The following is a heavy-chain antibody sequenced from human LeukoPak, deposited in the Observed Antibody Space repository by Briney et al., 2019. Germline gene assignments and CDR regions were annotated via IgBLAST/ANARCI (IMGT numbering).Heavy chain of an antibody. CDR1: GGSISSSSYY. CDR3: ATETGMSAFDI. V-gene: IGHV4-39*07. Sequence: SETLSLTCTASGGSISSSSYYWGWIRQPPGKGLEWIGSIYYSGSTYYNPSLKSRVTISVDTSKNQFSLKLSSVTAADTAVYYCATETGMSAFDIWGQGTMVTVSS. CDR2: IYYSGST. D-gene: IGHD7-27*01. J-gene: IGHJ3*02.